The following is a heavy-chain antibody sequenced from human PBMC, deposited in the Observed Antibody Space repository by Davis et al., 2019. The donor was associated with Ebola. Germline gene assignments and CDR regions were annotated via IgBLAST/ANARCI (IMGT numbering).Heavy chain of an antibody. CDR3: ARGRCSSTSCYLHYYYGMDV. CDR1: GYTFTTYD. J-gene: IGHJ6*02. D-gene: IGHD2-2*01. V-gene: IGHV1-2*04. Sequence: AASVKVSCKASGYTFTTYDINWVRQATGQGLEWMGWINPNSGGTNYAQKFQGWVTMTRDTSISTAYMELSRLRSDDTAVYYCARGRCSSTSCYLHYYYGMDVWGQRTTVTVSS. CDR2: INPNSGGT.